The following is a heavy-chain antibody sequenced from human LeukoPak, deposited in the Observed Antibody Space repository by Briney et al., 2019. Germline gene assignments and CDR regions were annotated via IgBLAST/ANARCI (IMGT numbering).Heavy chain of an antibody. J-gene: IGHJ4*02. V-gene: IGHV3-30*04. CDR1: GFTFSSYA. CDR2: ISYDGSNK. CDR3: ASLRYFDWPTLDY. Sequence: GRSLRLSCAASGFTFSSYAMHWVRQAPGKGLEWVAVISYDGSNKYYADSVKGRFTISRDNSKNTLYLQMNSLSAEDTAVYYCASLRYFDWPTLDYWGQGTLVTVSS. D-gene: IGHD3-9*01.